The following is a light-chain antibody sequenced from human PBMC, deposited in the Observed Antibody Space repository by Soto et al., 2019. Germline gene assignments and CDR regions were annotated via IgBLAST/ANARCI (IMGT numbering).Light chain of an antibody. J-gene: IGKJ5*01. Sequence: EILMTQSPDTLSVSPGESATLSCRASQRVYSNLAWYQQRPGQAPRLLIYGASTRATGVPARFSGRGSGTEFTLTISSLQSEDFAVYYCQQYTNRPPNTFGQGTRLEI. CDR2: GAS. V-gene: IGKV3-15*01. CDR1: QRVYSN. CDR3: QQYTNRPPNT.